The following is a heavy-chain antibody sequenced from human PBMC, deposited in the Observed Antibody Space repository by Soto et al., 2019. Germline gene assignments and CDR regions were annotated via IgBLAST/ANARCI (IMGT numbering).Heavy chain of an antibody. Sequence: QVQLQESGPGLVKPSETLSLTCTVSGGSVSSGRFYWSWIRQPPRKGLEWSGYIYYSGSTKYNPSLRSRVTIAVDTSKNQFSLKLTSVTAADTAVYYWARSGSGSGWLGGQGTLVTVSS. CDR2: IYYSGST. D-gene: IGHD6-19*01. CDR1: GGSVSSGRFY. J-gene: IGHJ4*02. CDR3: ARSGSGSGWL. V-gene: IGHV4-61*01.